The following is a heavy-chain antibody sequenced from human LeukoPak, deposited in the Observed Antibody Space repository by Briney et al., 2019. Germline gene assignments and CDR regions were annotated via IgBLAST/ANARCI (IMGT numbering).Heavy chain of an antibody. J-gene: IGHJ4*02. CDR1: GFIFSNYA. V-gene: IGHV3-23*01. CDR2: ISASGGNP. CDR3: AKARAGDITAAFNY. D-gene: IGHD6-13*01. Sequence: TGGSLRLSCAASGFIFSNYAMSWVRQAPGKGLEWVSGISASGGNPYYADSVKGRSTISRDNSENTLNLQMNSLRAEDTAVYYCAKARAGDITAAFNYWGQGTLVTVSS.